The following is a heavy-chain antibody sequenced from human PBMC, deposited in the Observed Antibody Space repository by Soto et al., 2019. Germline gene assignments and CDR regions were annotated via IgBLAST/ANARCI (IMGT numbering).Heavy chain of an antibody. CDR3: ARDRVPYVYFYYGMDV. Sequence: QVRLVESGGGVVQPGGSLRLSCAASGFDFYNYSMHWVRQAPGKGLEWVAIMSMDGTQKYYTDSVKGRFTISRDNSMSMFFLQMSSLRPEDTAVYFCARDRVPYVYFYYGMDVWGQGTTVTVSS. V-gene: IGHV3-30-3*01. CDR1: GFDFYNYS. D-gene: IGHD3-10*02. CDR2: MSMDGTQK. J-gene: IGHJ6*02.